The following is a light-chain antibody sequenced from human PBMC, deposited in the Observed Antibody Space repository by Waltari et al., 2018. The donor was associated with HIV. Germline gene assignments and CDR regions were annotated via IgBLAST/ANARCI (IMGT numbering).Light chain of an antibody. CDR2: SPN. J-gene: IGLJ3*02. CDR1: SGSVSSSYY. V-gene: IGLV8-61*01. CDR3: VLYMGNGISV. Sequence: QTVVTQEPSFSVSPGGTVTLTCGLSSGSVSSSYYPSWYQHTPGQAPRTLIYSPNTRSSGVPDRFSGSILGNKAALTITGAQADDESDYYCVLYMGNGISVFGGGTKLTVL.